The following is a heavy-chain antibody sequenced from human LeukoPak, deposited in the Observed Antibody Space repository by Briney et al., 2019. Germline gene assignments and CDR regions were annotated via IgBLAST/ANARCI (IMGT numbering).Heavy chain of an antibody. CDR3: ARRTGRLFDY. CDR1: AFIFSGHW. V-gene: IGHV3-21*01. CDR2: ISSSSSYI. D-gene: IGHD3-16*01. Sequence: GGSLRLSCESSAFIFSGHWMNWVRQAPGKGLEWVSSISSSSSYIYYADSVKGRFTISRDNAKNSLYLQMNSLRAEDTAVYYCARRTGRLFDYWGQGTLVTVSS. J-gene: IGHJ4*02.